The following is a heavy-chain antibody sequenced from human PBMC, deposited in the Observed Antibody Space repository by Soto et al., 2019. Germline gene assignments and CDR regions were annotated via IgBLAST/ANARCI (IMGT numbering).Heavy chain of an antibody. J-gene: IGHJ4*02. CDR2: VNAYNGNT. V-gene: IGHV1-18*01. D-gene: IGHD6-19*01. Sequence: QVQLVQSGAEVKKPGASVKVSCKATGYTFSSYGISWVRQAPGEGLEWMGWVNAYNGNTNYAQKFQGRVTMTTDTSTSTAYMELRSLRSDDTAVYYCAREAVSGRTGFDYWGQGTLVTVSS. CDR1: GYTFSSYG. CDR3: AREAVSGRTGFDY.